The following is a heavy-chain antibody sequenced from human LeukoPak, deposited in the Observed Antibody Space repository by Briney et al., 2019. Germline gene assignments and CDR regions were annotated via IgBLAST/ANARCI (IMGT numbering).Heavy chain of an antibody. V-gene: IGHV4-39*07. D-gene: IGHD3-10*01. Sequence: SSETLSLTCTVSGGSISSSSYYWGWIRQPPGKGLEWIGSIYHSGSTYYNPSLKSRVTISVDTSKNQFSLQLSSVTAADTAVYYCARTYYGDNWFDPWGQGTLVTVSS. CDR3: ARTYYGDNWFDP. CDR1: GGSISSSSYY. J-gene: IGHJ5*02. CDR2: IYHSGST.